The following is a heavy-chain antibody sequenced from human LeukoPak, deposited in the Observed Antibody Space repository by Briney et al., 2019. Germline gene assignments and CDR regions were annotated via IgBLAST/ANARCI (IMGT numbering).Heavy chain of an antibody. CDR1: GYTFTAYY. D-gene: IGHD2-15*01. Sequence: ASVKVSCKPSGYTFTAYYMHLVRQAPGQGLEWMGWINPNSGGTNYAQKFQGWVTMTRDTSISTAYMELSRLRSDDTAVYYCARDLGYCSGGSCSDYWGQGTLVTVSS. CDR2: INPNSGGT. J-gene: IGHJ4*02. V-gene: IGHV1-2*04. CDR3: ARDLGYCSGGSCSDY.